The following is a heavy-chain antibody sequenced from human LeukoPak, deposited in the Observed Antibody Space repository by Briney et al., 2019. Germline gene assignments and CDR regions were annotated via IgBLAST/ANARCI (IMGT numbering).Heavy chain of an antibody. V-gene: IGHV1-2*02. CDR1: GYTFTGYY. J-gene: IGHJ5*02. CDR3: ARGLEWLTRRHTWFDP. D-gene: IGHD3-3*01. CDR2: INPNSGGS. Sequence: ASVTVSCKASGYTFTGYYIHWVRQAPGQGLEWMGWINPNSGGSKYAQKFQGRVTMTTDTSTSTAYMELRSLRSDDTAVYYCARGLEWLTRRHTWFDPWGQGTLVTVSS.